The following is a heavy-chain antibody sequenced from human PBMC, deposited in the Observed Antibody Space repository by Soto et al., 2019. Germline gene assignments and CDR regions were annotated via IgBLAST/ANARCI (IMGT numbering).Heavy chain of an antibody. V-gene: IGHV3-30-3*01. Sequence: GASLRLSWLASGFNFGTYAIHWVRQAPGKGLQWVALIAYDGINTDYADSVQGRFTISRDNSKNTLHLQMDSLRPEDTGVYFCARVTPGNNLYYFSGLDVWGQGTSVTFSS. CDR2: IAYDGINT. CDR1: GFNFGTYA. J-gene: IGHJ6*02. CDR3: ARVTPGNNLYYFSGLDV. D-gene: IGHD1-1*01.